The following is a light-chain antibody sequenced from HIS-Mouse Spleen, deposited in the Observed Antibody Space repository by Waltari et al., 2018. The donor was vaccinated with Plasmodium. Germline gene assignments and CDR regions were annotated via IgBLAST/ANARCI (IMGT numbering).Light chain of an antibody. CDR1: QSVSSN. V-gene: IGKV3-15*01. CDR2: GAS. Sequence: EIVMTQSPATLSVSPGERATLSCRASQSVSSNLARYQQKPGQAPRLLIYGASTRATGTPARFSGSGSRTEFTLTISSLQSEDFAVYYCQQYNNWPPLTFGGGTKVEIK. CDR3: QQYNNWPPLT. J-gene: IGKJ4*01.